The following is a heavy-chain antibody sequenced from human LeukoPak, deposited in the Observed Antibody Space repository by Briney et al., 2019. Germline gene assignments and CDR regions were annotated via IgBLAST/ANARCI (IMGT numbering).Heavy chain of an antibody. J-gene: IGHJ4*02. D-gene: IGHD3-9*01. CDR3: TRWYDILTGFDY. CDR1: GFTFSGSA. V-gene: IGHV3-73*01. Sequence: GGSLRLSCAASGFTFSGSAMHWVRQASGKGLEWVGRIRSKANSYATAYAASVKGRFTISRDDSKNTAYLQMNSLKTEDTAVYYCTRWYDILTGFDYWGQGTLVTVSS. CDR2: IRSKANSYAT.